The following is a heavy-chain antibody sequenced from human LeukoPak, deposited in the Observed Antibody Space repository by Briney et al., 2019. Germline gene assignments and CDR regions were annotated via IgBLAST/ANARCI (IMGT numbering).Heavy chain of an antibody. CDR1: GYTFTGYY. J-gene: IGHJ4*02. Sequence: GASVKVSCKASGYTFTGYYMHWVRQAPGQGLEWMGWINPNSGGTNYAQKFQGRVTMTRDTSTSTVYMELSSLRSEDTAVYYCARGTIFYHYDSSGHFDYWGQGTLVTVSS. CDR3: ARGTIFYHYDSSGHFDY. CDR2: INPNSGGT. V-gene: IGHV1-2*02. D-gene: IGHD3-22*01.